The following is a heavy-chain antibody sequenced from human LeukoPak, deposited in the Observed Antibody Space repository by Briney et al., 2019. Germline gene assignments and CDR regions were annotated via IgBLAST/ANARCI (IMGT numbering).Heavy chain of an antibody. CDR2: IYYNGHT. CDR1: GGSIGTYY. CDR3: AASPYYYDSSGGNWFDP. D-gene: IGHD3-22*01. J-gene: IGHJ5*02. V-gene: IGHV4-59*01. Sequence: PSETLSLTCTVSGGSIGTYYWSWVRQPPGKGLEWIGYIYYNGHTDYNPSLRSRVTISVHTSKNQFSLKLSSVTAADTAVYYCAASPYYYDSSGGNWFDPWGQGTLVTVSS.